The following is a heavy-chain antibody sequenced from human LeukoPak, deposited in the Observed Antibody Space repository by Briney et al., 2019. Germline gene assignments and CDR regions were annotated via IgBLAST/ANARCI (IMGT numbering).Heavy chain of an antibody. CDR2: INHSGST. V-gene: IGHV4-34*01. D-gene: IGHD1-26*01. CDR3: ARGLSLVGATNDY. J-gene: IGHJ4*02. CDR1: GGSISSYY. Sequence: KPSETLSLTCTVSGGSISSYYSSWIRQPPGKGLEWIGEINHSGSTNYNPSLKSRVTISVDTSKNQFSLKLSSVTAADTAVYYCARGLSLVGATNDYWGQGTLVTVSS.